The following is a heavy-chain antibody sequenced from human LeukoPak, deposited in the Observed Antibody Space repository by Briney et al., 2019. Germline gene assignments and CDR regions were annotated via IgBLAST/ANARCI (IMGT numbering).Heavy chain of an antibody. Sequence: GGSLRLSCAASGFTFSSYSMNWVRQAPGKGLEWVSSISSSSSYIYYADLVKGRFTISRDNAKNSLYLQMNSLRAEDTAVYYCARAKDTAMTSDAFDIWGQGTMVTVSS. D-gene: IGHD5-18*01. CDR3: ARAKDTAMTSDAFDI. CDR2: ISSSSSYI. V-gene: IGHV3-21*01. J-gene: IGHJ3*02. CDR1: GFTFSSYS.